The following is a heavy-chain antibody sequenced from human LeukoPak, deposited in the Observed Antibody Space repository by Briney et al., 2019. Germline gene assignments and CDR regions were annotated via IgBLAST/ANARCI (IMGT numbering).Heavy chain of an antibody. J-gene: IGHJ4*02. CDR2: ITSSSSTI. CDR1: GFTFSSHS. D-gene: IGHD6-13*01. Sequence: PGGSLRLSCAASGFTFSSHSMSWVRQAPGKGLEWVSYITSSSSTIYYADSVKGRFTISRDDAKNSLYLQMNSLRDEDTAVYYCAGAGTSIWSRSPDYWGQGTLVTVSS. CDR3: AGAGTSIWSRSPDY. V-gene: IGHV3-48*02.